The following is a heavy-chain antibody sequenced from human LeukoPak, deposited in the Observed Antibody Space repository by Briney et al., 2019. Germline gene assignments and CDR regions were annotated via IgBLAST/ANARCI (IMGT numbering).Heavy chain of an antibody. CDR2: IYYSGST. CDR3: ARSRLVNRSGSILNWFDP. Sequence: SETLSLTCTVSGGSISSSSYYWGWIRQPPGKGLEWIGSIYYSGSTYYNPSLKSRVTISVDTSKNQFSLKLSSVTAAHTAVYYCARSRLVNRSGSILNWFDPWGQGTLVTVSS. CDR1: GGSISSSSYY. D-gene: IGHD3-10*01. J-gene: IGHJ5*02. V-gene: IGHV4-39*01.